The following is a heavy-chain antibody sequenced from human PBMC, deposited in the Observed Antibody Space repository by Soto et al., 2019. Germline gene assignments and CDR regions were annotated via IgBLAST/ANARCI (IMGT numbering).Heavy chain of an antibody. V-gene: IGHV3-23*01. CDR2: IRGRGGTT. CDR1: GFSFSSYA. D-gene: IGHD1-26*01. J-gene: IGHJ4*02. CDR3: AKVIVEWELLNAFDS. Sequence: EVQLLGSGGGLVQPGGSLRLSCAASGFSFSSYAMGWVRQAPGKGLEGVSGIRGRGGTTYYADSVKGRFTISRDNSKNTLFLQMDSLRAEDTAIYYCAKVIVEWELLNAFDSWGQGTLVTVSS.